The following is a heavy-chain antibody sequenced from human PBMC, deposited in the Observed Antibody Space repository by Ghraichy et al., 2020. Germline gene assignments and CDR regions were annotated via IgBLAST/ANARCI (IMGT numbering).Heavy chain of an antibody. J-gene: IGHJ4*02. D-gene: IGHD6-19*01. V-gene: IGHV4-39*01. CDR2: IYYSGST. CDR3: ARQGYSSGWVDY. Sequence: SETLSLTCTVSGGSISSSSWYWGWIRQPPGKGLEWIGNIYYSGSTYYNPSLKSRVTISVDTSKNQFSLKLSSVTAADTAVYYCARQGYSSGWVDYWGQGTLVTVSS. CDR1: GGSISSSSWY.